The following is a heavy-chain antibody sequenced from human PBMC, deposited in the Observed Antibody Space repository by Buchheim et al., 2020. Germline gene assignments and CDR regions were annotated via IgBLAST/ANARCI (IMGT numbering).Heavy chain of an antibody. CDR3: ARSEHLVLGWFDP. Sequence: QVQLQESGPGLVKPSQTLPLTCTVSGGSISSGGYYWNWIRQHPGKGLEWIGYIYYSGSSNYNPSLTSRVTISVDTSKNQFSLKLSSVTAADTAVYYCARSEHLVLGWFDPWGQGTL. CDR1: GGSISSGGYY. CDR2: IYYSGSS. D-gene: IGHD6-6*01. V-gene: IGHV4-31*03. J-gene: IGHJ5*02.